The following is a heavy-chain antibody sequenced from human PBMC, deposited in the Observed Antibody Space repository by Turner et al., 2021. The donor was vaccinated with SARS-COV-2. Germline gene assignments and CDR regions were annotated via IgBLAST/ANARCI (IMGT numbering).Heavy chain of an antibody. D-gene: IGHD2-21*01. CDR2: ISYDGSNK. CDR3: ARDLGDEPDY. Sequence: QVQLVESGGGVVQPGRSLRLSCAASGFTFSSYAMHWVRQAPGKGLEWVAVISYDGSNKYYADSVKGRFTISRDNSKNTLYLQMNSLGAEDTAVYYCARDLGDEPDYWGQGTLVTVSS. V-gene: IGHV3-30-3*01. J-gene: IGHJ4*02. CDR1: GFTFSSYA.